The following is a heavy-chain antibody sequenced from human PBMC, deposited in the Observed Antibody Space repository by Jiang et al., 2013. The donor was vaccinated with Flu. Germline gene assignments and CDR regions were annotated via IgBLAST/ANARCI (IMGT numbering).Heavy chain of an antibody. CDR1: GFIFSDYY. CDR2: ISSSSGYT. Sequence: GSLRLSCAASGFIFSDYYMSWIRQAPGKGLEWVSYISSSSGYTNYANSVKGRFTISRDNAKNSLYLQMNSLRVEDTAVYYCARDFQGYCSGGNCALAWFDPWGQGTLVTVSS. V-gene: IGHV3-11*05. J-gene: IGHJ5*02. CDR3: ARDFQGYCSGGNCALAWFDP. D-gene: IGHD2-15*01.